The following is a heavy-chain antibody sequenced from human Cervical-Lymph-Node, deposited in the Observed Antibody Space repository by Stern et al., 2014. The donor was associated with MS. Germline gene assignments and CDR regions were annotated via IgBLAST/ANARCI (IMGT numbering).Heavy chain of an antibody. D-gene: IGHD2-8*01. J-gene: IGHJ4*02. CDR1: GYSFTTNG. V-gene: IGHV1-18*01. CDR2: ISADSGST. CDR3: ARDKMHAFDY. Sequence: QVQLVQSGTEVKEPGASVIVSCKASGYSFTTNGISWVRQAPGQGLEWMGWISADSGSTNYAQYPRDRVTMTRDTSTGTVYLELRALRSEDTAVYYCARDKMHAFDYWGQGSLVSVSS.